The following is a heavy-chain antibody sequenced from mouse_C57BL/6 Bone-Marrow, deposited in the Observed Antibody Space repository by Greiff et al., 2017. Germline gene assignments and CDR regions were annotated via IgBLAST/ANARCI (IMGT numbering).Heavy chain of an antibody. Sequence: QVHVKQSGAELVRPGASVTLSCKASGYTFTDYEMHWVKQTPVHGLEWIGAIDPETGGTAYNQKFKGKAILTADKSSSTAYMELRSLTFEDSAVYYCTRYLFPVVAFDYWGQGTTRTVSS. CDR2: IDPETGGT. D-gene: IGHD1-1*01. V-gene: IGHV1-15*01. CDR3: TRYLFPVVAFDY. CDR1: GYTFTDYE. J-gene: IGHJ2*01.